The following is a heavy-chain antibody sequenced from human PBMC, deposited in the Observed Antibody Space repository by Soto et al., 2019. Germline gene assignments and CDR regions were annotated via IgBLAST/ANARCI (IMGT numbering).Heavy chain of an antibody. CDR2: INPGDSDS. CDR3: ARTPRGYCSGGRCYEDYFDY. D-gene: IGHD2-15*01. J-gene: IGHJ4*02. Sequence: EVQLVQSGAEVKKPGESLKISCKSSGYSFTTYWIGWVRQMPGKGLEWMGIINPGDSDSRYSPSFQGQVTISADKSINTXYXQWSSLKASDTAMYYCARTPRGYCSGGRCYEDYFDYWGQGTLVTVSS. V-gene: IGHV5-51*01. CDR1: GYSFTTYW.